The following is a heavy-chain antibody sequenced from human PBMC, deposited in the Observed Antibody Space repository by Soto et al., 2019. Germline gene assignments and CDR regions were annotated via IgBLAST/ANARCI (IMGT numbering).Heavy chain of an antibody. CDR2: IGADGDT. CDR1: GFSFSSYD. V-gene: IGHV3-13*01. J-gene: IGHJ6*02. CDR3: AKARLYYYYGMDV. Sequence: EVQLVESGGGLVQTGGSLRLSCEGSGFSFSSYDMHWVRQAAGKRLEWVAAIGADGDTYYSDSVKGRLTISRENTKNSVYLQMNSLRTGDTGVYDCAKARLYYYYGMDVWGQGTMVTVSS.